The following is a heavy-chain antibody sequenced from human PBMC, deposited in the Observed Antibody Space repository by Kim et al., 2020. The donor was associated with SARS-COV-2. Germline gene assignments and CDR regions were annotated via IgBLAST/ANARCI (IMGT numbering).Heavy chain of an antibody. CDR1: GYTFTSYA. V-gene: IGHV1-3*01. CDR3: ARPEGGGGLGYCSSTSCYRRVPSAFDI. D-gene: IGHD2-2*02. CDR2: INAGNGNT. Sequence: ASVKVSCKASGYTFTSYAMHWVRQAPGQRLEWMGWINAGNGNTKYSQKFQGRVTITRDTSASTAYMELSSLRSEDTAVYYCARPEGGGGLGYCSSTSCYRRVPSAFDIWGQGTMVTVSS. J-gene: IGHJ3*02.